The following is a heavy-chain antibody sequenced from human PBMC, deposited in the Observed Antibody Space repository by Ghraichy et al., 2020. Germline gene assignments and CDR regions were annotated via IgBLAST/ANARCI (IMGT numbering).Heavy chain of an antibody. J-gene: IGHJ1*01. CDR3: AKFARDWPNEYLQH. V-gene: IGHV3-23*01. CDR1: GFTFRTYA. CDR2: ITDNGGTT. Sequence: GGSLTLSLTCAASGFTFRTYAMSWVRQAPGKGLEWVSAITDNGGTTYDAESVKGRFTISRDNSKNTLFLQMNSLRGEDTAVYYCAKFARDWPNEYLQHWGQGALVTVSS. D-gene: IGHD3/OR15-3a*01.